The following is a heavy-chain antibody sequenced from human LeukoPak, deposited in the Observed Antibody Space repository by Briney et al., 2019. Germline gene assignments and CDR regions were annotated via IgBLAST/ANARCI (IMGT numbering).Heavy chain of an antibody. CDR2: IYSGGST. Sequence: GGSLRLSCAASGFTVSSNYMSWVRQAPGKGLEWVSVIYSGGSTYYADSVKGRFTISRDNSKNTLYLQMNSLRAEDTAVYYCARDRSGWYKGYYYGMDVRGQGTTVTVSS. CDR1: GFTVSSNY. V-gene: IGHV3-66*01. J-gene: IGHJ6*02. D-gene: IGHD6-19*01. CDR3: ARDRSGWYKGYYYGMDV.